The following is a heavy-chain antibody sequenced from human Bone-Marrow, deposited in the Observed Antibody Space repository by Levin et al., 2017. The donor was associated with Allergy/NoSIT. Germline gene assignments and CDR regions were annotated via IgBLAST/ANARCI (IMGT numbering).Heavy chain of an antibody. J-gene: IGHJ5*02. CDR2: SKNKAGNYAT. CDR3: ASVNYCSNLWMCLDP. V-gene: IGHV3-72*01. D-gene: IGHD2-2*01. Sequence: PGGSLRLSCTASGFTFSDHYMHWVRQAPGKGLEWVGRSKNKAGNYATDYAASVRGRFTISRDDSNNSVHLQMNSLKPEDTAVYYCASVNYCSNLWMCLDPWGQGTLVTVSS. CDR1: GFTFSDHY.